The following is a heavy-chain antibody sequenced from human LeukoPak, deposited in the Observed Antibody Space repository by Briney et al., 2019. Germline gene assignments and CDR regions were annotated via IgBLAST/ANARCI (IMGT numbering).Heavy chain of an antibody. D-gene: IGHD5-12*01. CDR3: ATLLVDIVATNDGGY. V-gene: IGHV1-69*13. Sequence: SVKVSCKASGGTFSSYAISWVRQAPGQGLEWMGGIIPIFGTANYAQKFQGRVTITADESTSTAYMELSSLRSEDTAVYYCATLLVDIVATNDGGYWGQGTLVTVSS. J-gene: IGHJ4*02. CDR1: GGTFSSYA. CDR2: IIPIFGTA.